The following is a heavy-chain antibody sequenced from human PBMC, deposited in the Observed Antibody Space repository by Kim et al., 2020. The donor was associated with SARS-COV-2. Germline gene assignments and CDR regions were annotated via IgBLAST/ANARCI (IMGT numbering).Heavy chain of an antibody. D-gene: IGHD5-18*01. CDR2: ISAYNGNT. Sequence: ASVKVSCKASGYTFTSYGISWVRQAPGQGLEWMGWISAYNGNTNYAQKLQGRVTMTTDTSTSTAYMELRSLRSDDTAVYYCARDYWIQLWLRPFHYGMDVWGQGTTVTVSS. V-gene: IGHV1-18*01. J-gene: IGHJ6*02. CDR1: GYTFTSYG. CDR3: ARDYWIQLWLRPFHYGMDV.